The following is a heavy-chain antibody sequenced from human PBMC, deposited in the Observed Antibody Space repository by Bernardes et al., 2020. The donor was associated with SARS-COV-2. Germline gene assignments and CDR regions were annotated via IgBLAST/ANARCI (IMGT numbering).Heavy chain of an antibody. CDR3: AKDRYCSGGSCFSDL. V-gene: IGHV3-23*01. D-gene: IGHD2-15*01. Sequence: GGSLRLSCAVSEFTFSSYAMSWVRQAPGKGLEWVSVIGGSGGNTYYADSVKGRFTISRDNSRNMLYLQMNSLRGDDTAVYYCAKDRYCSGGSCFSDLWGQGTLVTVSS. CDR1: EFTFSSYA. CDR2: IGGSGGNT. J-gene: IGHJ4*02.